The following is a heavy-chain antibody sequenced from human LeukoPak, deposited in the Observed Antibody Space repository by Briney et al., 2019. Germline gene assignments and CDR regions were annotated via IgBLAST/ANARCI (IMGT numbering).Heavy chain of an antibody. V-gene: IGHV3-7*03. CDR1: GFTFSSYW. Sequence: GGSLRLSCAASGFTFSSYWMSWVRQAPGKGLEWVANIKQDGSEKCYVDSVKGRFTISRDNAKNSLYLQMNSLRAEDTAVYYCATVGVTKYYFDYWGQGTLVTVSS. CDR3: ATVGVTKYYFDY. J-gene: IGHJ4*02. D-gene: IGHD2-21*02. CDR2: IKQDGSEK.